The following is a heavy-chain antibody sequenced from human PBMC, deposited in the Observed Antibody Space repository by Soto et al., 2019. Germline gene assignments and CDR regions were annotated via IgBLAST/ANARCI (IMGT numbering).Heavy chain of an antibody. V-gene: IGHV3-33*01. CDR3: AGHERVGSSHGDRFAY. D-gene: IGHD6-13*01. Sequence: QVQLVESGGGVVQPGRSLRLSCAASGFTFSSYGMHWVRQAPGKGLEWVAVIWYDGSNKYYADSVKGRFTISRDNSKNTLYLQMNSPRAEDTAVYYCAGHERVGSSHGDRFAYWGQGTLVTVSS. CDR2: IWYDGSNK. J-gene: IGHJ4*02. CDR1: GFTFSSYG.